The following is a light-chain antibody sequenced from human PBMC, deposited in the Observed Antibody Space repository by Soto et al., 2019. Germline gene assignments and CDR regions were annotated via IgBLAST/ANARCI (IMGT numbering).Light chain of an antibody. V-gene: IGKV3-20*01. CDR1: QSVGKNY. CDR3: QQYADSPRT. Sequence: EIVLTQSPGTLSLSPGERATLSCRASQSVGKNYLAWYQQKPGQSPRFLFYGASSRATGIPDRFSGSGSGTDFTLTISRLEPEDFAVYYCQQYADSPRTFGQGTKVEIK. J-gene: IGKJ1*01. CDR2: GAS.